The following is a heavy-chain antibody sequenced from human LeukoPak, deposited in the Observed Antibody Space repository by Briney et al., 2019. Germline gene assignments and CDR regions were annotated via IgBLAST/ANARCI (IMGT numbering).Heavy chain of an antibody. J-gene: IGHJ4*02. CDR2: IYYSGST. V-gene: IGHV4-59*08. CDR3: ARHSSVRSPFDY. Sequence: SETLSLTCTVSGVSMNSYYWSWIRQTPGKGLEWIGYIYYSGSTNYNPSLKSRVTISIDTSKNQFSLKLSSVTASDTAVYYCARHSSVRSPFDYWGQGTLATVSS. D-gene: IGHD5/OR15-5a*01. CDR1: GVSMNSYY.